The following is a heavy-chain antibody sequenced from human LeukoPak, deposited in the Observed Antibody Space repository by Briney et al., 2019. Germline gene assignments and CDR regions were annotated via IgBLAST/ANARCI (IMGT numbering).Heavy chain of an antibody. Sequence: GGSLRLSCVASGFTFSNYGMHWVRQVPGKGLEWVAFTQYDGIDKYYADSVKGRFTISRDNSKNTLCLHMNSLRVEDTAVYYCAKDPSVVAVHFDYWGHGTLVTVSS. J-gene: IGHJ4*01. CDR1: GFTFSNYG. CDR3: AKDPSVVAVHFDY. D-gene: IGHD2-15*01. CDR2: TQYDGIDK. V-gene: IGHV3-30*02.